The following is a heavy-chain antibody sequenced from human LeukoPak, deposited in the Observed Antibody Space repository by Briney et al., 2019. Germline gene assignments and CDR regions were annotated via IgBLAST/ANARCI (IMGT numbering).Heavy chain of an antibody. CDR2: INPNSGGR. CDR1: GYTFTGYY. V-gene: IGHV1-2*02. Sequence: GASVKVSCKASGYTFTGYYIHWVRQAPGQGLEWMGWINPNSGGRNYAQKFQGRVTMTRDTSINTAYVELSSLRSDDTAVYYCAKLGGGINWFDPWGQGTLVIVSS. CDR3: AKLGGGINWFDP. D-gene: IGHD3-16*01. J-gene: IGHJ5*02.